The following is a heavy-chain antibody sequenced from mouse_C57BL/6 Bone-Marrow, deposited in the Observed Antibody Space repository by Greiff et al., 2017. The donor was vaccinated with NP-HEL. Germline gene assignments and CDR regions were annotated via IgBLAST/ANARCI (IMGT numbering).Heavy chain of an antibody. D-gene: IGHD1-1*01. J-gene: IGHJ4*01. Sequence: EVKLQESGGGLVQPGGSLKLSCAVSGFTFSDYGMAWVRQAPRKGPEWVAFISNLAYSIYYADTVTGRFTISRENAKNTLYLEMSSLRSEDTAMYYCARQGYYGSSYVDYWGQGTSVTVSS. V-gene: IGHV5-15*01. CDR2: ISNLAYSI. CDR3: ARQGYYGSSYVDY. CDR1: GFTFSDYG.